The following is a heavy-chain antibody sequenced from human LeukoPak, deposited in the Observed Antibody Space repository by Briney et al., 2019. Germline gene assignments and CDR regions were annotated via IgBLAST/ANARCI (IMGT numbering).Heavy chain of an antibody. CDR3: ARDRYSSSWYPTRPYFDY. Sequence: GGSLRLSCAASGFTFSSYAMHWVRQAPGKGLEWVAVISYDGSNKYYADSVKGRFTISRDNSKNTLYLQMNSLRAEDTAVYYCARDRYSSSWYPTRPYFDYWGQGTLVTVSS. V-gene: IGHV3-30*04. CDR1: GFTFSSYA. D-gene: IGHD6-13*01. J-gene: IGHJ4*02. CDR2: ISYDGSNK.